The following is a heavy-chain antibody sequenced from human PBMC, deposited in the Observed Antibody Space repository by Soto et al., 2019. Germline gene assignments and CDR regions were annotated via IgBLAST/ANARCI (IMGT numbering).Heavy chain of an antibody. CDR3: ARGRRRAAAGKDYYYYYYMDV. V-gene: IGHV4-31*03. Sequence: PSETLSLTSTVSGGSISSGGYYWSWIRQHPGKGLEWIGYIYYSGSTYYNPSLKSRVTISVDTSKNQFSLKLSSVTAADTAVYYCARGRRRAAAGKDYYYYYYMDVWGKGTTVTVSS. D-gene: IGHD6-13*01. CDR1: GGSISSGGYY. J-gene: IGHJ6*03. CDR2: IYYSGST.